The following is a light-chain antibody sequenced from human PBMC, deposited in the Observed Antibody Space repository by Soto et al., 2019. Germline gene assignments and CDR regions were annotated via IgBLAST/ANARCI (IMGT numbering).Light chain of an antibody. CDR1: QSVNSN. V-gene: IGKV3-15*01. CDR3: QKYNNWPRT. Sequence: VMTQSPATLSLSAGDRATLSCRGSQSVNSNVAWYHQKPGQAPRLLIHGETTRATGIPDRLSGSGSGTELTLTISRLQSEDFAVYYCQKYNNWPRTFGQGTKVDIK. CDR2: GET. J-gene: IGKJ1*01.